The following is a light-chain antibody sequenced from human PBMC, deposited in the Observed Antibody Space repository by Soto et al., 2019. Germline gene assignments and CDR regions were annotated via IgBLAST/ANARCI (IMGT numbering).Light chain of an antibody. CDR3: GTWDSSLSAGYV. CDR2: DNN. Sequence: SVLTQPPSVSAAPGQKVTISCSGSSSNIGNNYVSWYQQLPGTAPKLLIYDNNKRPSGIPDRFSGSKSGTSATLGITGLQTGDEADYYCGTWDSSLSAGYVFGTGTKVTV. V-gene: IGLV1-51*01. J-gene: IGLJ1*01. CDR1: SSNIGNNY.